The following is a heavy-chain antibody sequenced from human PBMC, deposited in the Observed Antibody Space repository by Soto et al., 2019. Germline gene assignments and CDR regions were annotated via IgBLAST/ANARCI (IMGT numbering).Heavy chain of an antibody. J-gene: IGHJ4*02. D-gene: IGHD6-6*01. Sequence: PSETLSLTCTVSGGSISGYYWSWIRQPPGKGLEWIGYISYSGSPNYNPSLRSRVTISVDTSQNQFSLKLTSVTAADTAVYYCARGGRSSSKTVFDYWGQGTLLTVSS. CDR2: ISYSGSP. CDR1: GGSISGYY. V-gene: IGHV4-59*01. CDR3: ARGGRSSSKTVFDY.